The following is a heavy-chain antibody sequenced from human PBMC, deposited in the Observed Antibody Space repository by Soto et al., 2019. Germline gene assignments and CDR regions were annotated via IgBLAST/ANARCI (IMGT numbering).Heavy chain of an antibody. CDR1: GGSTNSRSDY. CDR3: TRQPRGPGYGERGLYFDY. V-gene: IGHV4-39*01. CDR2: VYYSGST. J-gene: IGHJ4*02. Sequence: SETLSLTCTVSGGSTNSRSDYWGWIRQPPGKGLEWIGSVYYSGSTHDNPSLQSRVTISVDTSRNQFSLNLISVTAADTAVYFCTRQPRGPGYGERGLYFDYWGQGTLVTVSS. D-gene: IGHD3-16*01.